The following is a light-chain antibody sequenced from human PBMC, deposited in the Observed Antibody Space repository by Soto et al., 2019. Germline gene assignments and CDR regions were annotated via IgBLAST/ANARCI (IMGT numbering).Light chain of an antibody. CDR3: SSYTSSDTPYV. CDR2: VNS. CDR1: SSDVGDYKY. Sequence: HSALTQPASVSGSPGQSITISCTGTSSDVGDYKYVSWYQQHPDKAPKLIIFVNSNRPSGVSNRFSGSKSGNTASLTISGLQAEDEADYYCSSYTSSDTPYVFGTGTKLTVL. V-gene: IGLV2-14*01. J-gene: IGLJ1*01.